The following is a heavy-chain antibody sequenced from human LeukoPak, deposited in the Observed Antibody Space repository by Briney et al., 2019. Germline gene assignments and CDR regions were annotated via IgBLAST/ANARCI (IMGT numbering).Heavy chain of an antibody. CDR1: GGTFSSYA. CDR3: ARSPSQFSGSYSLYFDY. Sequence: ASVKVSCKASGGTFSSYAISWVRQAPGQGLEWMGGIIPIFGTANYAQKFQGRVTITTDESTSTAYMELSSLRSEDTAVYYCARSPSQFSGSYSLYFDYWGQGTLVTVSS. J-gene: IGHJ4*02. D-gene: IGHD1-26*01. CDR2: IIPIFGTA. V-gene: IGHV1-69*05.